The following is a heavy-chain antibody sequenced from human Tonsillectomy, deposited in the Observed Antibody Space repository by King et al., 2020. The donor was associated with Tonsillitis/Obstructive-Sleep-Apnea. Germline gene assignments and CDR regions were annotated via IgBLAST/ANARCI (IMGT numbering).Heavy chain of an antibody. CDR1: GGSVSSRRSY. CDR2: VYYSGSI. D-gene: IGHD2-8*02. V-gene: IGHV4-39*01. Sequence: QLQESGPGLLKPSETLSLTCTVSGGSVSSRRSYLGWIGQPPGKGLGWYGSVYYSGSIYYNPPLGGRVTISVDTSKNQFSLNLRSVTAADTAVYYCARHGYCTGGACYRGGFDIWGQGTLVTVSS. CDR3: ARHGYCTGGACYRGGFDI. J-gene: IGHJ3*02.